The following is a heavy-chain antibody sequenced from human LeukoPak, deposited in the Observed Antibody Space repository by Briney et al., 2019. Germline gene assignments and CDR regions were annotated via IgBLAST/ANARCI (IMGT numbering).Heavy chain of an antibody. V-gene: IGHV3-30*02. CDR1: GFTFSNYA. CDR3: AKVSGGYDHDAFDI. D-gene: IGHD1-26*01. Sequence: GGSLRLSCAASGFTFSNYAMHWVRQAPGKGLEWVAFTRYDGINKYYADSVKGRFTISRDNSKNTLYLQMNSLRPEDTAVYYCAKVSGGYDHDAFDIWGQGTMVTVSS. J-gene: IGHJ3*02. CDR2: TRYDGINK.